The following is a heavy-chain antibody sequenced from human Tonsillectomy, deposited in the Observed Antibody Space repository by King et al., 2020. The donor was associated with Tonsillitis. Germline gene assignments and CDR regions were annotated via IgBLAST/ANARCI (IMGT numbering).Heavy chain of an antibody. Sequence: VQLVESGGGLVNPGGSLRLSCSASGFTFSSYNMNWVRQAPGKGLDWVSAISSSSTYINYADSMKGRCTISRDNAKNSLYLQMNSLRAEDTAVYYCARGTTTVTPLYYFDYWGQGTLVTVSS. J-gene: IGHJ4*02. CDR1: GFTFSSYN. CDR2: ISSSSTYI. V-gene: IGHV3-21*01. D-gene: IGHD4-17*01. CDR3: ARGTTTVTPLYYFDY.